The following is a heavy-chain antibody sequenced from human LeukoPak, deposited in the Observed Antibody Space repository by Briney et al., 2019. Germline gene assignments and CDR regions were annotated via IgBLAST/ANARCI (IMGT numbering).Heavy chain of an antibody. CDR2: ISAYNGNT. V-gene: IGHV1-18*01. CDR3: ARMMSIPVAGHRPLLDY. D-gene: IGHD6-19*01. J-gene: IGHJ4*02. Sequence: ASVKVSCKASGYTFTSYGINWVRQAPGQGLEWMGWISAYNGNTNYAQKLQDRVTMTTDTSTSTAYMELRSLRSDGTAIYYCARMMSIPVAGHRPLLDYWGQGTLVTVSS. CDR1: GYTFTSYG.